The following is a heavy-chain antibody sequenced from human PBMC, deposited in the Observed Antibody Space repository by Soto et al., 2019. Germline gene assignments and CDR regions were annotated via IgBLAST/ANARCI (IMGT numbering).Heavy chain of an antibody. CDR2: ISYDGSNK. D-gene: IGHD6-13*01. CDR1: GFTFSSYA. V-gene: IGHV3-30-3*01. CDR3: ARGSSSWTTGDYYGMDV. J-gene: IGHJ6*02. Sequence: QVQLVESGGGVVQPGRSLRLSCAASGFTFSSYAMHWVRQAPGKGLEWVAVISYDGSNKYYADSVKGRFTISRDNSKNTLYLQMNSLRAEDTAVYYCARGSSSWTTGDYYGMDVCGQGTTVTVS.